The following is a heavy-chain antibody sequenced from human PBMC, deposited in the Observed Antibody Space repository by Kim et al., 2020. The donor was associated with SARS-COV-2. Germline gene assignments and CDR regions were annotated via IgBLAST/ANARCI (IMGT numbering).Heavy chain of an antibody. J-gene: IGHJ4*02. CDR3: ARDHQYSVDY. CDR1: GDNVSGDSVA. CDR2: TYYRSKWYN. V-gene: IGHV6-1*01. D-gene: IGHD4-4*01. Sequence: SQTLSLPCVISGDNVSGDSVAWNWLRQSPSRGLEWLGRTYYRSKWYNDYAVSVKGRITISPDTSKNQFSLLVNSVTPEDTAVYYCARDHQYSVDYWGQGTLVTVSS.